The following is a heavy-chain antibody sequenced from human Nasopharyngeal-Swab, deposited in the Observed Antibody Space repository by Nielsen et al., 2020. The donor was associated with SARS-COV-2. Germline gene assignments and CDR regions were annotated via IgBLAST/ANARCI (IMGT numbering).Heavy chain of an antibody. J-gene: IGHJ4*02. Sequence: GESLKISCVASGFKFSEYWMTWVRQAPGKRMEWVATVKQDEGEKHYVDPVKGRFTISRDNAKNSLYLQMNSLRAEDTAVYYCARDPAHEVYSSSWYYFEYWGQGALVTVSS. CDR1: GFKFSEYW. D-gene: IGHD6-13*01. CDR3: ARDPAHEVYSSSWYYFEY. V-gene: IGHV3-7*01. CDR2: VKQDEGEK.